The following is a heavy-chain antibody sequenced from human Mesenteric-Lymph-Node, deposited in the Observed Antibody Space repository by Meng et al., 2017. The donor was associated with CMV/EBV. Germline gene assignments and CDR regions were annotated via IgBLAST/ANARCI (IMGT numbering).Heavy chain of an antibody. J-gene: IGHJ4*02. V-gene: IGHV4-39*07. CDR1: GGSISTIIYY. Sequence: SETLSLTCTVSGGSISTIIYYWAWIRQPPGKGLEWIGNIYYGGSTYYNPSLKSRVTISLDTSKNQFSLKLSSVTAADTAVYYCARGAETPDYWGQGTLVPSPQ. CDR2: IYYGGST. CDR3: ARGAETPDY.